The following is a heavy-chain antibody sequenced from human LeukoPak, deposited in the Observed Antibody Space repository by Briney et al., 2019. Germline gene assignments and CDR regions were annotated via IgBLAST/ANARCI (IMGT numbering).Heavy chain of an antibody. CDR3: ARELSLDYGFWSGLRTGRHAFDI. D-gene: IGHD3-3*01. V-gene: IGHV4-59*01. J-gene: IGHJ3*02. CDR2: IYYSGNT. Sequence: PSETLSLTCTVSGGSISSYYWSWIRQPPGKGLEWIGYIYYSGNTNYNPSLKSRVTISVDTSKNQFSLKLSSVTAADTAVYYCARELSLDYGFWSGLRTGRHAFDIWGQGTMVTVSS. CDR1: GGSISSYY.